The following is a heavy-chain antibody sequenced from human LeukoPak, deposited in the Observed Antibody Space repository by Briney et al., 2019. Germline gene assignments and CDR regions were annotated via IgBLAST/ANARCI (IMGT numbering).Heavy chain of an antibody. J-gene: IGHJ4*02. D-gene: IGHD6-13*01. V-gene: IGHV1-18*04. CDR3: ARGKDSSSWYELNY. Sequence: ASVKVSCKASGYTFTSYGISWVRQAPGQGLEWMGWISAYNGNTNYAQRLQGRVTMTTDTSTSTAYMELRSLRSDDTAVYYCARGKDSSSWYELNYWGQGTLVTVSS. CDR2: ISAYNGNT. CDR1: GYTFTSYG.